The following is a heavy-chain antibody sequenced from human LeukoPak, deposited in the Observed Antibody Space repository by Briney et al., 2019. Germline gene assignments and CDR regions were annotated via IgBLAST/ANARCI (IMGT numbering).Heavy chain of an antibody. CDR1: GYSITNDDYY. D-gene: IGHD3-10*01. CDR2: IYYSGTT. V-gene: IGHV4-31*03. Sequence: SQTLSLTCTVSGYSITNDDYYWTWIRQHPGRDLEWIGYIYYSGTTYYNPSLKSRVVISVDTSERQFSLILTSVTAADTAIYYCARYHGSGRWFDPWGQGTLVTVSS. CDR3: ARYHGSGRWFDP. J-gene: IGHJ5*02.